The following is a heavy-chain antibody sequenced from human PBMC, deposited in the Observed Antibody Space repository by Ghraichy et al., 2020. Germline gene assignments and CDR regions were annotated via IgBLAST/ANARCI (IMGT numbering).Heavy chain of an antibody. Sequence: GGSLRLSCAASGFSFSGYWMHWVRQAPGKGLMWVSSINSDGSSTRYADSVKGRFTISRDNAKNTLDLQMNSLRAEDTAVYYCARDRRYSGSYPHDYWGQGARVTVSS. D-gene: IGHD1-26*01. CDR3: ARDRRYSGSYPHDY. CDR2: INSDGSST. V-gene: IGHV3-74*01. J-gene: IGHJ4*02. CDR1: GFSFSGYW.